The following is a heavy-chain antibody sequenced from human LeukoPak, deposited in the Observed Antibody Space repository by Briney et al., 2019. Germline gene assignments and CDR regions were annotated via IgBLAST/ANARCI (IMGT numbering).Heavy chain of an antibody. CDR3: ARDPDIILVLAAMINDY. D-gene: IGHD2-2*01. J-gene: IGHJ4*02. CDR2: ISPYSGNT. CDR1: GYTFTSYG. V-gene: IGHV1-18*01. Sequence: ASVKVSCKASGYTFTSYGVSWVRQAPGQGLEWMGWISPYSGNTNYAQKLQGRVTMSTDTSTSTAYMELRSLRSDDTAVYYCARDPDIILVLAAMINDYWGQGTLVTVSS.